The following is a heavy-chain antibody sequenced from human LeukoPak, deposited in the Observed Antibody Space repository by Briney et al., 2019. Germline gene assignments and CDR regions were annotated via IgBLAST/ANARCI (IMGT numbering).Heavy chain of an antibody. CDR3: AKGSDFWSGSI. V-gene: IGHV3-9*01. CDR2: ISWNSGSI. CDR1: GFIFDDYA. D-gene: IGHD3-3*01. J-gene: IGHJ3*02. Sequence: GGSLRLSCAASGFIFDDYAMHWVRQAPGKGLEWVSGISWNSGSIGYADSVKGRFTISRDNAKNSLYLQMNSLRAEDTALYYCAKGSDFWSGSIWGQGTMVTVSS.